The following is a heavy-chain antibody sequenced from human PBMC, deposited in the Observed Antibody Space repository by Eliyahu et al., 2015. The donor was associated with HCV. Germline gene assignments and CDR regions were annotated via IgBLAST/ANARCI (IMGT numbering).Heavy chain of an antibody. CDR2: ISISGTTV. CDR3: ARGRFFGEVTYFFDY. J-gene: IGHJ4*02. Sequence: VQLVESGGGLVKSGGSLRLSCAASGFTFGDYYMTWIRQAPGKGLEWISHISISGTTVYYADSVKGRFTLYRDNAKKSLLLQMNSLRAEDTATYYCARGRFFGEVTYFFDYWGQGTLVTVSS. D-gene: IGHD3-10*01. CDR1: GFTFGDYY. V-gene: IGHV3-11*04.